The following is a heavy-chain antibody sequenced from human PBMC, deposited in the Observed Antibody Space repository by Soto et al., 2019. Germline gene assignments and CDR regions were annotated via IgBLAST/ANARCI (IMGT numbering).Heavy chain of an antibody. V-gene: IGHV5-51*01. CDR2: IYPGDSDT. CDR3: ARPATAGRLDAFDI. D-gene: IGHD1-26*01. J-gene: IGHJ3*02. Sequence: PGESLKISCXGSGYSFTSYWIGWVRQMPGKGLEWMGIIYPGDSDTRCSPSFQGQVTISADKSTSTAYLQWSSLKASDTAMYYCARPATAGRLDAFDIWGQGTMVTVSS. CDR1: GYSFTSYW.